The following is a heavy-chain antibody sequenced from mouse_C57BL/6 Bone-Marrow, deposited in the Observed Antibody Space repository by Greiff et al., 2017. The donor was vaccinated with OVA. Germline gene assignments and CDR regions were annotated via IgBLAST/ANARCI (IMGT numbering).Heavy chain of an antibody. D-gene: IGHD1-1*01. Sequence: VQLQQPGAELVKPGASVKLSCKASGYTFTSYWMQWVKQRPGQGLEWIGEIDPSDSYTNYNPKFKGKATLTVDTSSSTAYMQLSSLTSEDSAVYYCARLGTTVPWFAYWGQGTLVTVSA. CDR2: IDPSDSYT. CDR1: GYTFTSYW. CDR3: ARLGTTVPWFAY. J-gene: IGHJ3*01. V-gene: IGHV1-50*01.